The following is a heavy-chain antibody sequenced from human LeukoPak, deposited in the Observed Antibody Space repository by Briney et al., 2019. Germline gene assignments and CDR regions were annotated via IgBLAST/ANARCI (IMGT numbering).Heavy chain of an antibody. CDR1: GFTFSSYT. CDR2: ITTGDGNT. Sequence: GGSLRLSCAASGFTFSSYTMTWVRQAPGEGLKWVSPITTGDGNTYYADSVKGRFTVSRDDSKNTLYLQMNSLRAEDTAVYYCAKDGGLWVSAHWGDSWGRGTLVAVSS. D-gene: IGHD7-27*01. V-gene: IGHV3-23*01. CDR3: AKDGGLWVSAHWGDS. J-gene: IGHJ4*02.